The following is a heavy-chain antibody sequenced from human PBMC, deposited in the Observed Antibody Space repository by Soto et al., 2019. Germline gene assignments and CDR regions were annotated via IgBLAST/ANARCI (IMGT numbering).Heavy chain of an antibody. CDR1: GYSFNSYW. CDR3: ARRVGSSWRYFEN. V-gene: IGHV5-51*01. D-gene: IGHD3-9*01. CDR2: IFPSGSDT. J-gene: IGHJ1*01. Sequence: GESLQISCRGSGYSFNSYWIACVRQMPGKGLEWMGIIFPSGSDTRYSPSFRGQVTISADRSINTAYLQWNSLKASDSAIYYCARRVGSSWRYFENWGQGTLVTVSS.